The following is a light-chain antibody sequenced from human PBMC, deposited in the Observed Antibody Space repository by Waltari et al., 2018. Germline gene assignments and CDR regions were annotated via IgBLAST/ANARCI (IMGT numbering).Light chain of an antibody. Sequence: EIVIPQPPATLSVSPGERATLSCRANQSVSSNLAWYQQKPDQAPRLLIYGASTRATGIPARFSGSGSGTEFTLTISSLQSEDFAVYYCQQYNNWRWTFGQGTKVEIK. CDR2: GAS. CDR1: QSVSSN. V-gene: IGKV3-15*01. J-gene: IGKJ1*01. CDR3: QQYNNWRWT.